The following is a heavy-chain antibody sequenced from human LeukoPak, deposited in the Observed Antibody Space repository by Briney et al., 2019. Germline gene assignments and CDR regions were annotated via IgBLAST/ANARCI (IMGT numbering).Heavy chain of an antibody. D-gene: IGHD1-26*01. V-gene: IGHV3-9*01. CDR1: GFTFDDYA. J-gene: IGHJ6*02. CDR3: AKDRGVGAIYYYYGMDV. CDR2: ISWNSGSI. Sequence: QTGGSLRLSCAASGFTFDDYAMHWVRQAPGKGLEWVSGISWNSGSIGYADSVKGRFTISRDNAKNSLYLQMNSLRAEDTALYYCAKDRGVGAIYYYYGMDVWGQGTTVTVSS.